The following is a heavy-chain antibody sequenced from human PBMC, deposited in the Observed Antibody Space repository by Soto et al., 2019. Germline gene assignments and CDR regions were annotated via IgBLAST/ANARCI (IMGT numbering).Heavy chain of an antibody. CDR3: ASGHDAYKVRY. V-gene: IGHV4-31*03. CDR2: IYYTGNT. D-gene: IGHD1-1*01. J-gene: IGHJ4*02. CDR1: GGSISSGGTGSY. Sequence: QVQLQESGPGLVKPSQTLSLTCTVSGGSISSGGTGSYWTWIRQLPGKGLEWIGYIYYTGNTYYNPSLKSRPTTSIDTSENQFSLKLTPVTAADTAVYFCASGHDAYKVRYWGQGTLVTVSS.